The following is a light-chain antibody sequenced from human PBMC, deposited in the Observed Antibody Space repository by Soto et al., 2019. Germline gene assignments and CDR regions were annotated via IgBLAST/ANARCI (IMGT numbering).Light chain of an antibody. Sequence: DIQMTQSPSTLSGSVGDRVTITCRASQTISSWLAWYQQKPWKAPKLLIYKASTLKSGVPSRFSGSGSGTEITLTLSSLQPDYFATYYCQHYNSYSEAFGQGTKVDIK. J-gene: IGKJ1*01. CDR2: KAS. V-gene: IGKV1-5*03. CDR3: QHYNSYSEA. CDR1: QTISSW.